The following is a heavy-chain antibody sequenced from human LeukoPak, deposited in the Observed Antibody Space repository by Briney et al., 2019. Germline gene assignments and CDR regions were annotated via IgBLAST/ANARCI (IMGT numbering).Heavy chain of an antibody. D-gene: IGHD6-19*01. CDR3: ARGPFGYSSGWFDY. V-gene: IGHV1-46*01. CDR1: GFTFTSYY. J-gene: IGHJ5*01. CDR2: INPIGGRT. Sequence: ASVKVSCKASGFTFTSYYMHWVRQDPGQGLEWMGVINPIGGRTTYAQNFQGRVIVTRDTSTNTVYLELSSLTFDDTAVYYCARGPFGYSSGWFDYWGQGTLVTVSS.